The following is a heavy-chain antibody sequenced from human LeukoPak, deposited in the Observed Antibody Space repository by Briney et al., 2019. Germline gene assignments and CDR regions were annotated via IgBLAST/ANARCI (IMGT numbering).Heavy chain of an antibody. CDR1: GFTFSSYA. D-gene: IGHD6-13*01. V-gene: IGHV3-23*01. J-gene: IGHJ4*02. Sequence: GGSLRLSCAASGFTFSSYAMSWVRQAPGKGLEWVSGISVSGSSTYYADSVKGRFTISRDNSKNTLYLQMNSLRAEDTAVYYCAKGTSSNWYDFFDYWGQGTLVTVSS. CDR2: ISVSGSST. CDR3: AKGTSSNWYDFFDY.